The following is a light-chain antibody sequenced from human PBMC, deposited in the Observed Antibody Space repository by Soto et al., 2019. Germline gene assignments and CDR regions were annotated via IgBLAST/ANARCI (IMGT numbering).Light chain of an antibody. CDR3: QKYRSAPFT. Sequence: DIQMTQSPSSLSASVGDRVTVTCRASQGISNFLAWYQQKPGKVPKVLIYGASTLQSGVASRFSGSGFGTESTLTISSLQPEDVAPYYCQKYRSAPFTFGPGTKVDIK. CDR1: QGISNF. J-gene: IGKJ3*01. CDR2: GAS. V-gene: IGKV1-27*01.